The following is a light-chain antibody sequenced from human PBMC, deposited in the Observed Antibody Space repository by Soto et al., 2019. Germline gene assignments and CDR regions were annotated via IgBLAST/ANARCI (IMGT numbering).Light chain of an antibody. V-gene: IGKV3-20*01. J-gene: IGKJ1*01. CDR3: QQYGRTSWT. CDR1: QSVSTNF. Sequence: ESVLTQSPGTLSLSPGEGATLSCRASQSVSTNFFAWYQQKPGQAPRLLIYGASTRATGIPDRFSGSGSGTDFTLTISRLEPEDFAVYYCQQYGRTSWTFGQGTTWISN. CDR2: GAS.